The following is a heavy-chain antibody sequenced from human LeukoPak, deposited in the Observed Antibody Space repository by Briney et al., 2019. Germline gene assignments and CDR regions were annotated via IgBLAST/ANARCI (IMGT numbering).Heavy chain of an antibody. Sequence: ASVKVSCKASGGTFSSYAISWVRQAPGQGLEWMGGIIPIFGTANYAQKFQGRVTITADKSTSTAYMELSSLRSEDAAVYYCARDNSVGDNAWWFDPWGQGTLVTVSS. CDR1: GGTFSSYA. J-gene: IGHJ5*02. D-gene: IGHD1-26*01. CDR3: ARDNSVGDNAWWFDP. V-gene: IGHV1-69*06. CDR2: IIPIFGTA.